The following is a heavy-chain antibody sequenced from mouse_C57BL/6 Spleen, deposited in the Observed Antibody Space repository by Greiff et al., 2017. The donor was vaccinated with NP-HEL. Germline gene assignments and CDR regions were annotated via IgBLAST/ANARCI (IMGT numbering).Heavy chain of an antibody. CDR3: ARSGIYGNHAMDY. Sequence: VQLQQSGAELVRPGTSVKMSCKASGYTFTNYWIGWAKQRPGHGLEWIGDIYPGGGYTNYNEKFKGKATLTADKSSSTAYMQFSSLTSEDSAIYYCARSGIYGNHAMDYWGQGTSVTVSS. J-gene: IGHJ4*01. V-gene: IGHV1-63*01. CDR1: GYTFTNYW. D-gene: IGHD2-1*01. CDR2: IYPGGGYT.